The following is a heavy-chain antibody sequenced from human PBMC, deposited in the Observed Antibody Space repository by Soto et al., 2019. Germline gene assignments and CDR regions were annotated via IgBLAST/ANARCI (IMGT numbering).Heavy chain of an antibody. CDR2: INHSGST. V-gene: IGHV4-34*01. CDR1: GGSFSGYY. J-gene: IGHJ1*01. D-gene: IGHD3-22*01. CDR3: ARGRLDSSGYYWRRDEYFQH. Sequence: QVQLQQWGAGLLKPSETLSLTCAVYGGSFSGYYWSWIRQPPGKGLEWFGEINHSGSTNYNPSLKSRVTISVDTSKNQFSLKLSSVTAADTAVYYCARGRLDSSGYYWRRDEYFQHWGQGTLVTVSS.